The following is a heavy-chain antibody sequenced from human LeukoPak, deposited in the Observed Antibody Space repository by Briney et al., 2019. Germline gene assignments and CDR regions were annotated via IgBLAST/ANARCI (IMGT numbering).Heavy chain of an antibody. D-gene: IGHD2-2*01. J-gene: IGHJ4*02. V-gene: IGHV4-31*03. CDR2: IYYSGST. CDR1: GGSISSGGYY. CDR3: ARESRPYIVVVPAPPMVDY. Sequence: KPSQTLSLTCTVSGGSISSGGYYWSWIRQHPGKGLEWIGYIYYSGSTYYNPSLKSRVTISVDTSKNQFSLKLSSVTAADTAVYYCARESRPYIVVVPAPPMVDYWGQGTLVTVSS.